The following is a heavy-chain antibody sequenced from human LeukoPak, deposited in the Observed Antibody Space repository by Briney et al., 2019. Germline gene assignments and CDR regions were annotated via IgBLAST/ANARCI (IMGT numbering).Heavy chain of an antibody. Sequence: RPGGSLRLSCAASGFTFSNYWITWVRQAPGKGLEWVANIKQGGSEKHYVDSVKGRFTISRDDAKNSLYLQMNSLRIEDTAVYYCAREGQQSYGMDVWGQGTTVTVSS. J-gene: IGHJ6*02. V-gene: IGHV3-7*05. CDR3: AREGQQSYGMDV. CDR2: IKQGGSEK. D-gene: IGHD6-13*01. CDR1: GFTFSNYW.